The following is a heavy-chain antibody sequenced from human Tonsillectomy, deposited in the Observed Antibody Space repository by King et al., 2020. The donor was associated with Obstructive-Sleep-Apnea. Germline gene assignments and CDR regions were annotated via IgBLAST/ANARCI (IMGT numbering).Heavy chain of an antibody. J-gene: IGHJ6*02. CDR1: GFTFSSYS. Sequence: LVESGGGLVKPGGSLRLSCAASGFTFSSYSMNWVRQAPGKGLEWVSSISSSSSYIYYADSVKGRFTISRDNAKNSLYLQMNSLRAEDTAVYYCARGVKDIVGVVANWYYGMDVWGQGTTVTVSS. D-gene: IGHD2-15*01. V-gene: IGHV3-21*01. CDR3: ARGVKDIVGVVANWYYGMDV. CDR2: ISSSSSYI.